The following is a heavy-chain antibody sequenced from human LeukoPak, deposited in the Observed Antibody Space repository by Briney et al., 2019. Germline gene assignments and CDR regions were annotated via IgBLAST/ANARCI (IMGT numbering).Heavy chain of an antibody. CDR1: GFTFTTYW. CDR3: ARGGANHGFDI. Sequence: GGSLRLSCEASGFTFTTYWMHWVRQAPGKGLVWVSRIDIDGSDTIYADSVKGRFTVSRDNAKNTVFLQMNSLRAEDTAVYYCARGGANHGFDIWGQGTMVNVSS. J-gene: IGHJ3*02. V-gene: IGHV3-74*01. CDR2: IDIDGSDT. D-gene: IGHD1-26*01.